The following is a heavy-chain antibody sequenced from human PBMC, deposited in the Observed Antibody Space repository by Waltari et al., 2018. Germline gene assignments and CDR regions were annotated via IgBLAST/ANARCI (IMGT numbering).Heavy chain of an antibody. Sequence: EVHLVESGGGLVQSGGSLRLSCAASGFTFRTYEMNWVRQAPGKGLEWVSYISSSGSPIYYADSMKGRFTISRDNAKNSLYLQMNSLRAEDTAVYYCARSMVADYWGQGTLVTVSS. D-gene: IGHD3-10*01. V-gene: IGHV3-48*03. CDR1: GFTFRTYE. J-gene: IGHJ4*02. CDR3: ARSMVADY. CDR2: ISSSGSPI.